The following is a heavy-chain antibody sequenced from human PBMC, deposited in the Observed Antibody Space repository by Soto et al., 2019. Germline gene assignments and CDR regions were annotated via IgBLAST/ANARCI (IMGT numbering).Heavy chain of an antibody. J-gene: IGHJ6*02. Sequence: PGGSLRLSCPASGFTFCSYAMSWVRQAPGKGLEWVSAISGSGGSTYYADSGKGRFTISRDNSKNTLYLQMNSLRAEDTAVYYCANSLQXGIAVAGTSYYYYAMDVWGQGTTVTVSS. CDR2: ISGSGGST. CDR3: ANSLQXGIAVAGTSYYYYAMDV. D-gene: IGHD6-19*01. CDR1: GFTFCSYA. V-gene: IGHV3-23*01.